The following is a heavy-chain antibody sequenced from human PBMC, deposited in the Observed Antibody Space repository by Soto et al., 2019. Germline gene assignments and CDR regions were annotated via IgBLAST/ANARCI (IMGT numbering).Heavy chain of an antibody. Sequence: WGTLRLSCAASGFTFSSDNINWVRQPPGKGPEWVSSSGNNGDHIYYADSVRGRFTISIDNAKNSVYLQMNGLRAEDTAVYYSARDHLRFLEWLSIFDYWGQGALVTVSS. D-gene: IGHD3-3*01. CDR3: ARDHLRFLEWLSIFDY. V-gene: IGHV3-21*01. CDR2: SGNNGDHI. CDR1: GFTFSSDN. J-gene: IGHJ4*02.